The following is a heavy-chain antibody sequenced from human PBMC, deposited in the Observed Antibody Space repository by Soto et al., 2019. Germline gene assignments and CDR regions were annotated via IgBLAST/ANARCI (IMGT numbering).Heavy chain of an antibody. CDR1: GFTFNGYW. J-gene: IGHJ4*02. CDR2: IKQDGSEK. Sequence: GGSLRLSCAASGFTFNGYWMSWVRQAPGKGLEWVANIKQDGSEKYYVDSVKGRFTIFRDNAKNSLSLQMNSLRAEDTAVYYCARYCSSTSCHVTLDYWGQGTLVTVSS. CDR3: ARYCSSTSCHVTLDY. D-gene: IGHD2-2*01. V-gene: IGHV3-7*01.